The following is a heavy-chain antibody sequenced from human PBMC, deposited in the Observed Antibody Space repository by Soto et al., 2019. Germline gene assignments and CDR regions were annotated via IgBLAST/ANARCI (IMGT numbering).Heavy chain of an antibody. D-gene: IGHD6-19*01. J-gene: IGHJ4*02. Sequence: SETLSLTCAVSGGSISSGGYSWSWIRQPPGKGLEWIGYIYHSGSTYYNPSLKSRVTISVDRSKNQFSLKLSSVTAADTAVYYCARQGVAGTSYFDYWGQGTLVTVSS. CDR1: GGSISSGGYS. CDR2: IYHSGST. CDR3: ARQGVAGTSYFDY. V-gene: IGHV4-30-2*01.